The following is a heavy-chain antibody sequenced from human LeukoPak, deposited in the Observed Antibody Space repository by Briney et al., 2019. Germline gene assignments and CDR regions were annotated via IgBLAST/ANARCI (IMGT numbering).Heavy chain of an antibody. J-gene: IGHJ6*02. Sequence: SETLSLTCTVSGGSISSGGYYWSWIRQHPGKGLEWIGYIYYSGSTYYNPSLKSRVTISVDTSKNQFSLKLSSVTAADTVVYYCARGLHYNILTGGMDVWGQGTTVIVSS. CDR2: IYYSGST. D-gene: IGHD3-9*01. CDR1: GGSISSGGYY. V-gene: IGHV4-31*03. CDR3: ARGLHYNILTGGMDV.